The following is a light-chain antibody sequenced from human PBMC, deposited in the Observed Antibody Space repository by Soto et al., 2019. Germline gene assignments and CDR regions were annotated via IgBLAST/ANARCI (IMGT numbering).Light chain of an antibody. V-gene: IGLV2-14*01. Sequence: ALTQPASVSESPGQSITFSCTGPSSDVGGYNYVSWYQQHPGKAPKLMIYDVSNRPSGVSNRFSGSKSGDTASLTISGLQAEDEADYYCNSYTSSTTLYVFGTGTKVTVL. J-gene: IGLJ1*01. CDR3: NSYTSSTTLYV. CDR2: DVS. CDR1: SSDVGGYNY.